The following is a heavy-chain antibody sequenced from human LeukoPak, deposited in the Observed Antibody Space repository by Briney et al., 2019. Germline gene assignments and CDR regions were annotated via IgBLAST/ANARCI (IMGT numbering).Heavy chain of an antibody. Sequence: ASVKVSCKASGYTFTGYYMHWVRQAPGQGLEWMGWINPNSGGTNYAQKFQGRVTMTRDTSISTAYMELSRLRSDDTAVNYCARDGIVVDLYYYYYYGMDVWGQGTRSPSP. V-gene: IGHV1-2*02. CDR1: GYTFTGYY. D-gene: IGHD2-15*01. J-gene: IGHJ6*02. CDR2: INPNSGGT. CDR3: ARDGIVVDLYYYYYYGMDV.